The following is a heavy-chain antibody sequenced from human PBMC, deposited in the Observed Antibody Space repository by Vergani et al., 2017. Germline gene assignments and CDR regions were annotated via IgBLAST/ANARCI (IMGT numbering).Heavy chain of an antibody. D-gene: IGHD5-24*01. J-gene: IGHJ4*02. CDR1: GFAFSRYA. CDR3: AKSGWLQHFGAHYFDS. Sequence: EVQLLESGGRLVQPGGSLRLSCVASGFAFSRYAMSWVRQAPGKGLEWVSGLTASGSGISYADSVRGRLTISRDTSKNTLFLQMDSLRAEDTAVYYCAKSGWLQHFGAHYFDSWCQGILVTVSS. V-gene: IGHV3-23*01. CDR2: LTASGSGI.